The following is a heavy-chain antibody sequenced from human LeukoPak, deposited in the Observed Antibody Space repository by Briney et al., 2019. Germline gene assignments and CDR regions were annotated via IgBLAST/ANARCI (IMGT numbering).Heavy chain of an antibody. CDR3: AREIQYNWFDP. CDR1: GFTFSAYS. V-gene: IGHV3-21*01. Sequence: GGSLRLSCAASGFTFSAYSMNWVRQAPGKGLEWVSSISSSSSYIYYADSVKGRFTISRDNAKNSLYLQMNSLRAEDTAVYYCAREIQYNWFDPWGQGTLVTVSS. J-gene: IGHJ5*02. CDR2: ISSSSSYI.